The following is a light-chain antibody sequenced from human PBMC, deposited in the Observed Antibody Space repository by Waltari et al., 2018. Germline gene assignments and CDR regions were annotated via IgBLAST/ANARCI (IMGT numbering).Light chain of an antibody. V-gene: IGKV3-20*01. Sequence: WMTNQRITYNLFSCYHHKPGQAPKLRFYVTSNRATGIPDRFSVSVVGTDFTLTISRLEPEDFAVYYCQQYDGLVLTFGGGTKVEI. CDR1: QRITYNL. CDR2: VTS. CDR3: QQYDGLVLT. J-gene: IGKJ4*01.